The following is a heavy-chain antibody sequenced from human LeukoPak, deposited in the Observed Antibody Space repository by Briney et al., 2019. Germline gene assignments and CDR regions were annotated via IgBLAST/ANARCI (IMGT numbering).Heavy chain of an antibody. Sequence: SETLSLTCTVSGDSISSYYWSWIRQPLGKGLEWIGYIYYSGSTNYNPSLKSRVTISVDTSKNQFSLKLSSVTAADTAVYYCARMGSRYSSSPPDYYYYYYGMDVWGQGTTVTVSS. CDR1: GDSISSYY. V-gene: IGHV4-59*08. D-gene: IGHD6-13*01. J-gene: IGHJ6*02. CDR3: ARMGSRYSSSPPDYYYYYYGMDV. CDR2: IYYSGST.